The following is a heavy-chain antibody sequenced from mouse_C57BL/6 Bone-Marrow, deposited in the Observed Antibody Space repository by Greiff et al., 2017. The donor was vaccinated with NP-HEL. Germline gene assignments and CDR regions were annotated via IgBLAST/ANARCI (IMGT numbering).Heavy chain of an antibody. CDR3: TTFYYGSFAY. V-gene: IGHV14-4*01. J-gene: IGHJ3*01. D-gene: IGHD1-1*01. CDR2: IDPENGDT. Sequence: EVKLMESGAELVRPGASVKLSCTASGFNIKDDYMHWVKQRPEQGLEWIGWIDPENGDTEYASKFQGKATITADTSSNTAYLQLSSLTSEDTAVYYCTTFYYGSFAYWGQGTLVTVSA. CDR1: GFNIKDDY.